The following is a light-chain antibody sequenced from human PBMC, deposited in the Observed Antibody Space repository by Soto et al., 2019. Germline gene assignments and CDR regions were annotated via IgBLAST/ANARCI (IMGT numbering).Light chain of an antibody. V-gene: IGKV3-15*01. CDR3: QQYNSYWT. J-gene: IGKJ1*01. CDR2: GAS. CDR1: QSVSSN. Sequence: EIVMTQSPATLSVSPGERATLSCRASQSVSSNLAWYQQTPGQAPRLLIYGASTRATGIPARFSGSGSGTEFTLTISSLQPDDFATYYYQQYNSYWTFGQGTKVDIK.